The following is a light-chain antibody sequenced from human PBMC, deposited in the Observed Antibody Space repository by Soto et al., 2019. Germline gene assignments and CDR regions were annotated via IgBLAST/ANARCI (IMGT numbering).Light chain of an antibody. V-gene: IGLV1-44*01. CDR3: AAWDDSLNGVV. CDR1: STNIGSHT. J-gene: IGLJ2*01. Sequence: QSVLTQPPSASGTPGQRVTISCSGSSTNIGSHTVNWYQQVPGTAPKLLIYNSNLRPSGVPDRFSGSKTGTSAALATRGLQSEDEAGYYCAAWDDSLNGVVFGGGTKLTVL. CDR2: NSN.